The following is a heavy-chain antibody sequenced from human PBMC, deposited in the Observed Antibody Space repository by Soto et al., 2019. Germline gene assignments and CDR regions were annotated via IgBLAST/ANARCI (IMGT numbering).Heavy chain of an antibody. CDR1: GGSISNYF. Sequence: SETLSLTCTVSGGSISNYFCNWIRQPAGKGLEWIGRIDNSGSTNYNPSLKSRITMSADTSRNQFSLKLNSVTAADTAVYYCARGGQDFWSGTFDYWGQGAPVPVYS. V-gene: IGHV4-4*07. J-gene: IGHJ4*02. CDR3: ARGGQDFWSGTFDY. CDR2: IDNSGST. D-gene: IGHD3-3*01.